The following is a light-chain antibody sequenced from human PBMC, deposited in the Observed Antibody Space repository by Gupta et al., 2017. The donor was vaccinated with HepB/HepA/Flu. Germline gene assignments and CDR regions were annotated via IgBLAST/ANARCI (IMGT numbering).Light chain of an antibody. Sequence: DIQMTQSPSSLSASVGDRVTFTCQASQDIRKYLNSHQQKPGKTPKFLISDASNLETGVPSRFSGSGFGTDFTFTISSRQPEDSATYYCQQHDNLPPWTLGQGTKVEIK. CDR1: QDIRKY. V-gene: IGKV1-33*01. CDR3: QQHDNLPPWT. J-gene: IGKJ1*01. CDR2: DAS.